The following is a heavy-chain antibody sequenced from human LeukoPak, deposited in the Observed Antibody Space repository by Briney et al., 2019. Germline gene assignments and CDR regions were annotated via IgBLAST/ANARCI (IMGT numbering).Heavy chain of an antibody. Sequence: SSETLSLTCTVTGGSTTRYYWSWIRQSPGKGLEWIGYIYDSGTSSPTTYNPTFKSRVTISVDTSKNQFSLKLSSVTAADTAVYYCARGVYIAAAQYGYWGQGTLVTVSS. V-gene: IGHV4-59*01. D-gene: IGHD6-13*01. J-gene: IGHJ4*02. CDR3: ARGVYIAAAQYGY. CDR1: GGSTTRYY. CDR2: IYDSGTSSPT.